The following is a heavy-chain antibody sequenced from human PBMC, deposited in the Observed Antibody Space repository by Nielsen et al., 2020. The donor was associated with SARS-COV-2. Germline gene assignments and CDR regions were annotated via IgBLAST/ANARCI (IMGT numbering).Heavy chain of an antibody. Sequence: ASVKVSCKASGYTFTTYYMHWVRQAPGQGLEWMGIINPSGGSTSYAQKFQGRVTMTRDTSTNTVYMELSSLRSEDSAVYYCARDAGIAASYTLVYWGQGTLVTVSS. CDR3: ARDAGIAASYTLVY. V-gene: IGHV1-46*01. CDR1: GYTFTTYY. J-gene: IGHJ4*02. D-gene: IGHD6-13*01. CDR2: INPSGGST.